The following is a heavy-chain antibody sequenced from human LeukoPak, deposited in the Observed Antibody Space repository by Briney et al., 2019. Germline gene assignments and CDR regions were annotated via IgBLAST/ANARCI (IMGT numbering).Heavy chain of an antibody. J-gene: IGHJ4*02. CDR1: GFTFSAAC. Sequence: GGSLRLSCSVSGFTFSAACMTWVRQTPGKGLECVGRIKNRSDGGATDYPTPVKGRFAISRDDSKNTLYLQMNSLKIEDTGVYYCTTVGSSLGFDYWGQGTLVTVSS. D-gene: IGHD6-13*01. CDR3: TTVGSSLGFDY. V-gene: IGHV3-15*01. CDR2: IKNRSDGGAT.